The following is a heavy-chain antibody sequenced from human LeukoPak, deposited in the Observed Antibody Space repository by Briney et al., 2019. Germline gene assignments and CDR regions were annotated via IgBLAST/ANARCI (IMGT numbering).Heavy chain of an antibody. CDR2: INHSGST. J-gene: IGHJ6*02. CDR1: GYSISSGYY. Sequence: KPSETLSLTCTVSGYSISSGYYWGWIRQPPGKGLEWIGEINHSGSTNYNPSLKSRVTISVDTSKNQFSLKLSSVTAADTAVYYCARAPWSATAGVWGQGTTVTVSS. D-gene: IGHD1-26*01. CDR3: ARAPWSATAGV. V-gene: IGHV4-38-2*02.